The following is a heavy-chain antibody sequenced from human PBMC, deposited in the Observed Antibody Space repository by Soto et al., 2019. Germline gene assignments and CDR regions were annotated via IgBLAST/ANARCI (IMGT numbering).Heavy chain of an antibody. CDR3: ARLHYDFSSGQKTVTYYYGMDV. Sequence: GESLKISCKGSGYSFTSYWISWVRQMPGKGLEWMGRIDPSDSYTNYSPSFQGHVTISADKSISTAYLQWSSLKASDTAMYYCARLHYDFSSGQKTVTYYYGMDVWGQGTKVTVYS. CDR1: GYSFTSYW. J-gene: IGHJ6*02. D-gene: IGHD3-3*01. V-gene: IGHV5-10-1*01. CDR2: IDPSDSYT.